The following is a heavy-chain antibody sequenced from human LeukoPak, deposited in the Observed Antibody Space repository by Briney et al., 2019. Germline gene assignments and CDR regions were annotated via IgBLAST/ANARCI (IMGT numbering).Heavy chain of an antibody. CDR1: GYTFTVYY. J-gene: IGHJ4*02. CDR3: AREAGGYCSSTSCYSIDY. CDR2: INPNGGGT. D-gene: IGHD2-2*01. V-gene: IGHV1-2*02. Sequence: ASVTVSFTSSGYTFTVYYMHWVRQAPGQGLEWMGWINPNGGGTNYAQKFQGRVTMTRDTAISTAYMELSRLRSDDTAVYYCAREAGGYCSSTSCYSIDYWGQGTLITVSS.